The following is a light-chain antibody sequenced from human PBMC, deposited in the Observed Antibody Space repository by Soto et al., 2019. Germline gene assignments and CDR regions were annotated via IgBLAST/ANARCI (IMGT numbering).Light chain of an antibody. CDR2: EVS. CDR3: CSYAGSTTRVL. J-gene: IGLJ2*01. V-gene: IGLV2-14*01. Sequence: QSALTQPASVSGSPGQSIIISCTGTSSDVDTYKYVSWYQQHPGKAAKLMIYEVSHRPSGVSDRFSGSKSGNTASLTISGLQAEDEADYYCCSYAGSTTRVLFGGGTKLTVL. CDR1: SSDVDTYKY.